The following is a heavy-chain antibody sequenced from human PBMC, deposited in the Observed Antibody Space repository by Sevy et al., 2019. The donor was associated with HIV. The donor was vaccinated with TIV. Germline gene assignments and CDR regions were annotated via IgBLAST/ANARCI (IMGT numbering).Heavy chain of an antibody. CDR3: ARDHMVRGVPYPVYFDY. D-gene: IGHD3-10*01. J-gene: IGHJ4*02. Sequence: SETLSLTCTVSGGSISSYYWSWIRQPAGKGLEWIGRIYTSGSTNYNPSLKSRVTMSVDTSKNQFSLKLSSVTAADTAMYYCARDHMVRGVPYPVYFDYWGQGTLVTVSS. CDR2: IYTSGST. V-gene: IGHV4-4*07. CDR1: GGSISSYY.